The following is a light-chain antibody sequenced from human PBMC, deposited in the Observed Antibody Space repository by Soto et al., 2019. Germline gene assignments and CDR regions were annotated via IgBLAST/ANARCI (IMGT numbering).Light chain of an antibody. Sequence: EIVITQSPATLSVSPGERATLSCRASQSVSSNLAWYQQKPGQAPRLLIYGASTRATGIPARFSGSGSGTKFTLTISSXQSEDFAVYYCQQYNNWLWTFGQGTKVDIK. V-gene: IGKV3-15*01. J-gene: IGKJ1*01. CDR1: QSVSSN. CDR2: GAS. CDR3: QQYNNWLWT.